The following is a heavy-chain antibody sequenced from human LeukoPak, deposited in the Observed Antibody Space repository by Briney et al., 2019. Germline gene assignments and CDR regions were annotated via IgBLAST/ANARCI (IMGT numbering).Heavy chain of an antibody. D-gene: IGHD5-18*01. CDR2: INPSGGST. CDR3: AASGYSYGLSDY. V-gene: IGHV1-46*01. Sequence: ASVKVSCKASGYTFTSYYMHRVRQAPGQGLEWMGIINPSGGSTSYAQKFQGRVTMTRDTSTSTVYMELSSLRSEDTAVYYCAASGYSYGLSDYWGQGTLVTVSS. CDR1: GYTFTSYY. J-gene: IGHJ4*02.